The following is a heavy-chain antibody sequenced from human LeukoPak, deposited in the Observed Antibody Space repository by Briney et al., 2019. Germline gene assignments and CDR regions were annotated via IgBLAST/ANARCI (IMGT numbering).Heavy chain of an antibody. CDR3: ARARLERPRENEGFDY. J-gene: IGHJ4*02. D-gene: IGHD1-1*01. CDR1: GYTFTSYD. Sequence: ASVKVSCKASGYTFTSYDINWVRQATGQGLEWMGWMNPNSGNTGYAQKFQGRVTMTRNTSISTAYMELSSLRSEDTAVCYCARARLERPRENEGFDYWGQGTLVTVSS. V-gene: IGHV1-8*01. CDR2: MNPNSGNT.